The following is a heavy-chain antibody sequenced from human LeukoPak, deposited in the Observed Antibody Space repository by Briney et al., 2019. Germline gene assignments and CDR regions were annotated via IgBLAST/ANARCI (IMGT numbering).Heavy chain of an antibody. J-gene: IGHJ4*02. CDR1: GFTFSSYG. V-gene: IGHV3-30*03. CDR3: ASYDILTGYHSPFDS. CDR2: ISYDGKNM. Sequence: GGSLRLSCAASGFTFSSYGMHWVRQAPGKGLEWVAVISYDGKNMYYADSVKGRFTISRDNSQNTLYLQMNSLRVEDTGVYYCASYDILTGYHSPFDSWGQGSLVTVSS. D-gene: IGHD3-9*01.